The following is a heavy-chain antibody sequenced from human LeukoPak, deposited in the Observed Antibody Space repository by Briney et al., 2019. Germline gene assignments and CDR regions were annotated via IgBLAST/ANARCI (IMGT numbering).Heavy chain of an antibody. J-gene: IGHJ4*02. CDR1: GFTFDDYA. Sequence: PGGSLRLSCAASGFTFDDYAMHWVRQAPGKGLEWVSLISGDGGSTYYADSVKGRFTISRDNSKNSLYLQMNSLRTEDTALYYCAKDPGYYYYPRGVFDYWGQGTLVTVSS. CDR3: AKDPGYYYYPRGVFDY. CDR2: ISGDGGST. V-gene: IGHV3-43*02. D-gene: IGHD3-10*01.